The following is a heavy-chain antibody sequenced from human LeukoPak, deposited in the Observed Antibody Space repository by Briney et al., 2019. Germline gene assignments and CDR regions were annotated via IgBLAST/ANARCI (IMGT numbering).Heavy chain of an antibody. V-gene: IGHV1-69*04. Sequence: SVTVSCTASGGTFSSYAISWVRQAPGQGLEWMGRIIPILGIANYAQKFQGRVTITADKSTSTAYMELSSLRSEDTAVYYCARSGYYDSSGYHYWGQGTLVTVSS. CDR3: ARSGYYDSSGYHY. D-gene: IGHD3-22*01. CDR1: GGTFSSYA. J-gene: IGHJ4*02. CDR2: IIPILGIA.